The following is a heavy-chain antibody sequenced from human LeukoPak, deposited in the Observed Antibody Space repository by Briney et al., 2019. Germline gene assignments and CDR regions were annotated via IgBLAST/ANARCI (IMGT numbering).Heavy chain of an antibody. CDR2: ISGSNDNT. V-gene: IGHV3-23*01. Sequence: GGSLRLSCAASGFTFSDCYMSWIRQAPGKGLEWVSSISGSNDNTYYADSVKDRFTISRDNSKNTLSLQMNSLRAEDTAVYYCAKGRGTTVTSAANYWGQGTLVTVSS. CDR1: GFTFSDCY. J-gene: IGHJ4*02. D-gene: IGHD4-17*01. CDR3: AKGRGTTVTSAANY.